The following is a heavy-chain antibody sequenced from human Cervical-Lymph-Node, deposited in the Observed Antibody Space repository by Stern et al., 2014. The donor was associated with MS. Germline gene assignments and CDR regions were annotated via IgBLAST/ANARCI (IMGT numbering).Heavy chain of an antibody. Sequence: QDQLVQSGADVKKPGSSVKVSCKASGGTFTNSIITWVRQAPGQGLEWMGGIIPLFGTANYAQKFQDRVTITADESTSTTYMELSSLRSEDTAVYYCAREPSYDYSGGYVKDYGGQGTLFIVSS. CDR2: IIPLFGTA. D-gene: IGHD3-3*01. CDR3: AREPSYDYSGGYVKDY. CDR1: GGTFTNSI. V-gene: IGHV1-69*12. J-gene: IGHJ4*02.